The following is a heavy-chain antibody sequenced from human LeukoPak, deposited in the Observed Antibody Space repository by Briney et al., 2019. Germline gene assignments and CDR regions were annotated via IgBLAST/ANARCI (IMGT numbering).Heavy chain of an antibody. CDR3: ARGTVAGTRGGWFDP. V-gene: IGHV1-69*13. Sequence: ASVNVSCKASGGTFSSYAISWVRQAPGQGLEWMGGIIPIFGTANYAQKFQGRVTITADESTSTAYMELSSLRSEDTAVYYCARGTVAGTRGGWFDPWGQGTLVTVSS. CDR2: IIPIFGTA. J-gene: IGHJ5*02. CDR1: GGTFSSYA. D-gene: IGHD6-19*01.